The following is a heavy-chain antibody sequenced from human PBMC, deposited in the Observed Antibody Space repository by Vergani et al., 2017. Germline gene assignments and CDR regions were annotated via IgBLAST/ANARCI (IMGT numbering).Heavy chain of an antibody. CDR2: IHTGGST. CDR1: GESIRSGSHY. Sequence: QVKLQESGPGLLKPSQTLSLTCTVSGESIRSGSHYWSWIRQPAGKGPEWIGHIHTGGSTDLNPSFKSRVSISVDTSKSQFSLKLNSVTVADTAVYYCASSRAYCTSGSCPAIWGQGTLVTVSS. CDR3: ASSRAYCTSGSCPAI. V-gene: IGHV4-61*02. J-gene: IGHJ4*02. D-gene: IGHD2-15*01.